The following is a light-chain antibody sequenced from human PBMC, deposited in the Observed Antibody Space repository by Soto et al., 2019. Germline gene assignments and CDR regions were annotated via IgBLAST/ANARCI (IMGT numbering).Light chain of an antibody. V-gene: IGLV2-14*01. CDR3: CSYAGNYTLL. Sequence: QSALTQPASVSGSPGQLITISCTGTSSDVGGYNYVSWYQQHPGKAPKLMIFEVTNRPSGVSNRFSGSKSANTASLTISGLQADDEADYYCCSYAGNYTLLFGGGTKLTVL. CDR2: EVT. CDR1: SSDVGGYNY. J-gene: IGLJ2*01.